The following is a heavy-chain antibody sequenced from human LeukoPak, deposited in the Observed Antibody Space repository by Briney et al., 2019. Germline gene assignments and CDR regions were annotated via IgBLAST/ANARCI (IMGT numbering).Heavy chain of an antibody. J-gene: IGHJ4*02. Sequence: GGSLRLSCAASGFTFSSYWMHWVRHAPGKGLVWVSRINSDGSSTSYADSVKGRFTISRDNAKNTLYLQMNSLRAEDTAVYYCARPYYYDSSRVDYWGQGTLVTVSS. CDR2: INSDGSST. CDR1: GFTFSSYW. CDR3: ARPYYYDSSRVDY. V-gene: IGHV3-74*01. D-gene: IGHD3-22*01.